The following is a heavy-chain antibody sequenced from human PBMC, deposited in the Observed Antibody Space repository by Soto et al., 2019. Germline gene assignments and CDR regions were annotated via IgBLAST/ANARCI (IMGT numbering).Heavy chain of an antibody. D-gene: IGHD5-18*01. CDR2: IYYSGST. J-gene: IGHJ6*03. V-gene: IGHV4-31*03. CDR1: GGSISSGGYY. CDR3: ARDQAEGYSYGYDYYYMDV. Sequence: SETLSLTCTVSGGSISSGGYYWSWIRQHPGKGLEWIGYIYYSGSTYYNPSLKSRVTISVDTSKNQFSLKLSSVTAADTAVYYCARDQAEGYSYGYDYYYMDVWGKGTTVTVSS.